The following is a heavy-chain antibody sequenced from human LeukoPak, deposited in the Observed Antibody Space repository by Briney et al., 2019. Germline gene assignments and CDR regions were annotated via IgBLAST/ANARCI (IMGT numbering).Heavy chain of an antibody. Sequence: SETLSLTCTVSGGSISSSSDYWGWIRQPPGKGLEWIGNIYYSGSTYYNPSLKSRVTMSVDTSRNQFSLKLSSVTAADTAVYYCARGPNWGLFDYWGQGTLVTVSS. J-gene: IGHJ4*02. V-gene: IGHV4-39*01. D-gene: IGHD7-27*01. CDR3: ARGPNWGLFDY. CDR1: GGSISSSSDY. CDR2: IYYSGST.